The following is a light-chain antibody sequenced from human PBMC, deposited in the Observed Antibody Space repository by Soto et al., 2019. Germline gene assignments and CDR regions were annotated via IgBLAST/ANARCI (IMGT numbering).Light chain of an antibody. CDR2: DVS. J-gene: IGLJ2*01. CDR1: SSDVGAYDY. CDR3: SSYTSTFSVV. Sequence: QSALTQPASVSGSPRQSITISCTGTSSDVGAYDYVSWYQQHPGKAPKLMIYDVSNRPSGVSNRFSASKSGNTASLTISGLQADDEAAYYCSSYTSTFSVVFGGGTKVTVL. V-gene: IGLV2-14*03.